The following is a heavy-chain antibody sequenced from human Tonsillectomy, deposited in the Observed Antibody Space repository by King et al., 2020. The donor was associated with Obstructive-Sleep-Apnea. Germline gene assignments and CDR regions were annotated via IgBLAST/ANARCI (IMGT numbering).Heavy chain of an antibody. D-gene: IGHD1-26*01. CDR2: ISGSWCCT. CDR3: AKSQPEWELQGAFDI. V-gene: IGHV3-23*04. CDR1: GFTFSSYA. Sequence: VQLVESGGGLVQPGGALRLSCAASGFTFSSYAMSWVRQAPGKGLEWGSAISGSWCCTYYADSGKGRFTISRDNSKNTLYLQMNSLRAEDTAVYYCAKSQPEWELQGAFDIWGQGTMVTVSS. J-gene: IGHJ3*02.